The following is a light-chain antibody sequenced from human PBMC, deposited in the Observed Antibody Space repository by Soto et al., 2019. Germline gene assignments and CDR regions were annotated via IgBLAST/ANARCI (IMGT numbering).Light chain of an antibody. CDR3: QHYDGSPLT. J-gene: IGKJ4*01. V-gene: IGKV3-20*01. Sequence: EVVLTQSPGTLSLSPGERGTLSCRARQSISSVQLVWYQQKPGQAPRLLIYGASTRATGIPDRFSGSGSGTDFSLTISRVEPEDFAVYYCQHYDGSPLTFGGGTKVEIK. CDR1: QSISSVQ. CDR2: GAS.